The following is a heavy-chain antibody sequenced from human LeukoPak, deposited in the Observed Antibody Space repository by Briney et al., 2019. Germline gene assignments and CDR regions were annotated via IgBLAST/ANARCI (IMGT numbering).Heavy chain of an antibody. Sequence: SETLSLTCTVSGGSISSSSYYWGWIRQPPGKGLEWIRSIYYSGSTYYNPSLKSRVTISVDTSKNQFSLKLSSVTAADTAVYYCARIRWGTVVTPFGGPRYYFDYWGQGTLVTVSS. J-gene: IGHJ4*02. CDR1: GGSISSSSYY. V-gene: IGHV4-39*01. D-gene: IGHD4-23*01. CDR3: ARIRWGTVVTPFGGPRYYFDY. CDR2: IYYSGST.